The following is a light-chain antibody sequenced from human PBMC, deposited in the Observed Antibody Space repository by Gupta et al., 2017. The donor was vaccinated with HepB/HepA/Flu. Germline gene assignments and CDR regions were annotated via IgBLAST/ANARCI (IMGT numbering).Light chain of an antibody. J-gene: IGKJ4*01. CDR3: QHYNNLPLS. V-gene: IGKV3-15*01. CDR2: GAS. CDR1: QSVGNN. Sequence: EIIMTQSPATLSVSPGERATLSCRASQSVGNNLAWYQHIAGQAPRLLIFGASTRAPGIPARFSGSGSGTDFTLTISSLQSEDSALYYCQHYNNLPLSFGGGTKVEIK.